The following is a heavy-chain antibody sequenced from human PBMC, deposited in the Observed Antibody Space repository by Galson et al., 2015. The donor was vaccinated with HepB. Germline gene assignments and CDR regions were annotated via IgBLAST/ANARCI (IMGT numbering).Heavy chain of an antibody. J-gene: IGHJ6*02. V-gene: IGHV3-33*06. D-gene: IGHD1-7*01. CDR3: AKDPFATRYNWNYEGHYYGMDV. CDR2: IWYDGSNK. Sequence: SLRLSCAASGFTFSSYGMHWVRQAPGKGLEWVAVIWYDGSNKYYADSVKGRFTISRDNSKNTLYLQMNSLRAEDTAVYYCAKDPFATRYNWNYEGHYYGMDVWGQGTTVTVSS. CDR1: GFTFSSYG.